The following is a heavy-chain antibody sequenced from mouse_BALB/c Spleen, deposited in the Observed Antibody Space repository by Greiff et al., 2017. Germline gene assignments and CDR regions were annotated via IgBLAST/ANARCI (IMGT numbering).Heavy chain of an antibody. CDR1: GYSFTGYN. J-gene: IGHJ3*01. CDR2: IDPYYGGT. V-gene: IGHV1-39*01. Sequence: VQLQQSGPELEKPGASVKISCKASGYSFTGYNMNWVKQSNGKSLEWIGNIDPYYGGTSYNQKFKGKATLTVDTSSSTAYMQLRSLTSEDSADYCGARGYKYDGFAYWGQGTLVTVSA. D-gene: IGHD2-14*01. CDR3: ARGYKYDGFAY.